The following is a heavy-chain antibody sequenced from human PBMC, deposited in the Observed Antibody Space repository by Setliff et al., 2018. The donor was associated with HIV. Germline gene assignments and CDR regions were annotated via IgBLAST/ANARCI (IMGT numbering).Heavy chain of an antibody. J-gene: IGHJ5*02. Sequence: GGSLRLSCAASGFTFSSYAMSWVRQAPGKGLEWVSVISGSAGSTYYADSVKGRFTISRDNSKNTLYLQMNSLRAEDTAVYYCARDQGNTIFGVVSRGWFDPWGQGTLVTVSS. CDR2: ISGSAGST. D-gene: IGHD3-3*01. V-gene: IGHV3-23*01. CDR1: GFTFSSYA. CDR3: ARDQGNTIFGVVSRGWFDP.